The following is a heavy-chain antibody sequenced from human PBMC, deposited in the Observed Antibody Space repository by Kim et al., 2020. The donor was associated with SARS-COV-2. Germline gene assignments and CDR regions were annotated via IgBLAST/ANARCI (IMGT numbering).Heavy chain of an antibody. V-gene: IGHV3-43*02. CDR2: ISGDGGII. CDR3: ARVISVARGVYDY. CDR1: GFTFDDYV. Sequence: GGSLRLSCAASGFTFDDYVMHWVRQAPGKGLECVSLISGDGGIIYYADSVKGRFTISRDNCKNSLYLQMNSLRTEDSALYYCARVISVARGVYDYWGQGSLVTVPA. D-gene: IGHD3-10*01. J-gene: IGHJ4*02.